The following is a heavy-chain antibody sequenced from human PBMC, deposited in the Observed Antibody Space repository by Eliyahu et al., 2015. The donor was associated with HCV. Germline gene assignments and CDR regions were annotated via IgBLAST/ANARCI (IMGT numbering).Heavy chain of an antibody. V-gene: IGHV6-1*01. CDR3: ARDTGGSWFGELGGWFDP. J-gene: IGHJ5*02. D-gene: IGHD3-10*01. Sequence: KSKWYNDYAVSVKSRITINPDTSKNQFSLHLNSVTPEDTAVYYCARDTGGSWFGELGGWFDPWGQGTLVTVSS. CDR2: KSKWYN.